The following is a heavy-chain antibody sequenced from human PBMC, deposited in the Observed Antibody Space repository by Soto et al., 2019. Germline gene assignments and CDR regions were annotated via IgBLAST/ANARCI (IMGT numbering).Heavy chain of an antibody. V-gene: IGHV3-23*01. D-gene: IGHD6-19*01. J-gene: IGHJ4*02. Sequence: EVQLLESGGGLVQPGGSLRLSCAASGFTFSSYAMNWVRQAPGKGLEWVSAISGSGGSTYYADSVKGRFTISRDKSKNKQYLQMNRRRFVDTDVYYCARQGGRPTLRSVWCWGQGTLVTVSS. CDR1: GFTFSSYA. CDR2: ISGSGGST. CDR3: ARQGGRPTLRSVWC.